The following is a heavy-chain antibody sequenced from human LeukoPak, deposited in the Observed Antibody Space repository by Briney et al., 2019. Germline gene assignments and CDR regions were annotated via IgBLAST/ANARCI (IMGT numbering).Heavy chain of an antibody. CDR1: GFTFNNYG. CDR3: VKDSTARASNLPDY. V-gene: IGHV3-33*03. J-gene: IGHJ4*02. Sequence: GTSLRLSCAASGFTFNNYGMHWVRQAPGKGLEWVAVIWHDGDTTFHADSVKGRFTISRDKSKNMLYLEMNSLRGEDTALYYCVKDSTARASNLPDYWGQGTLVTVSS. D-gene: IGHD1-1*01. CDR2: IWHDGDTT.